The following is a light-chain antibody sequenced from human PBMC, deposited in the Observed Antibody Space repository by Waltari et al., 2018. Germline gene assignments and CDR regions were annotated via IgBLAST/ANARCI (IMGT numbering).Light chain of an antibody. CDR1: TLSRQY. CDR3: QSSDTSGSYAV. CDR2: KDK. J-gene: IGLJ3*02. V-gene: IGLV3-25*03. Sequence: SHELTQPPSVSESPGQTARSTCSGETLSRQYAFWYQQKAGQAPVLVIYKDKERPSGIPERYSGSSSGTTVTLTISGVQAEDEADYYCQSSDTSGSYAVFGGGTRLTVV.